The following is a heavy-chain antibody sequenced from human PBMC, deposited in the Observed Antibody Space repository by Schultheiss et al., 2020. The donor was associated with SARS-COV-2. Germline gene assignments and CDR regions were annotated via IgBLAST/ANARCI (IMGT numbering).Heavy chain of an antibody. V-gene: IGHV4-39*01. J-gene: IGHJ4*02. CDR2: IFYLGNT. CDR1: GGSISTNTYY. D-gene: IGHD3-3*01. Sequence: SETLSLTCNVSGGSISTNTYYWAWIRQPPGRGLEWIGSIFYLGNTDHNPSLKSRITMSVDTSKNQFSLNVNSVTAADTAVYYCARHRRITPFGVVISQPKTNYFDHWGQGTLVTVSS. CDR3: ARHRRITPFGVVISQPKTNYFDH.